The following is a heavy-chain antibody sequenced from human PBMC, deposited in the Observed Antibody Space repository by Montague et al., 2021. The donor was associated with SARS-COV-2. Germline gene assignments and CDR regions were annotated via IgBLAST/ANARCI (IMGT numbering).Heavy chain of an antibody. CDR1: SGSINSGGFY. D-gene: IGHD2-15*01. Sequence: TLSLTCSVSSGSINSGGFYWSWIRQPPGKGLEWIGYIYYSGSTYYNPSLESRLTISVDTSKNQFSLNLSSVTAADTAAYYCARSVRGYCNVDSCLARYYYGLDVWGQGTTVTVSS. CDR3: ARSVRGYCNVDSCLARYYYGLDV. CDR2: IYYSGST. J-gene: IGHJ6*02. V-gene: IGHV4-31*03.